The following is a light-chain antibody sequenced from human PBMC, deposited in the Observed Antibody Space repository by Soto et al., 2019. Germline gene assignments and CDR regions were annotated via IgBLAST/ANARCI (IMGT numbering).Light chain of an antibody. Sequence: EIVLTQSPGTLSLSPGDRAILSCRASQSVRSSYLAWYRQTPGQAPRLLIYGASNRATGIADRFSGSGSGTDFTLIISRLEPEDFALYYCQQYDSSPWTFGQGTKVEIK. CDR1: QSVRSSY. CDR2: GAS. CDR3: QQYDSSPWT. V-gene: IGKV3-20*01. J-gene: IGKJ1*01.